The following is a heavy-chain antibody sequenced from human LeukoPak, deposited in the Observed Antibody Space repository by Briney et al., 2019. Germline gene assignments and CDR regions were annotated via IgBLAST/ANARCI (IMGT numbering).Heavy chain of an antibody. CDR1: GFTFSSYG. Sequence: GGSLRLSCAASGFTFSSYGMSWVRQAPGKGLEWVAVISYDGSNKYYADSVKGRFTISRDNSKNTLYLQMNSLRAEDTAVYYCARGMSSSGYSAWFDPWGQGTLVTVSS. CDR3: ARGMSSSGYSAWFDP. J-gene: IGHJ5*02. V-gene: IGHV3-30*03. D-gene: IGHD6-19*01. CDR2: ISYDGSNK.